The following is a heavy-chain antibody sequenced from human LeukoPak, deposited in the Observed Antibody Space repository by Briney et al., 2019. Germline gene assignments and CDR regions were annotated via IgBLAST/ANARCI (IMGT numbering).Heavy chain of an antibody. CDR2: ISGSGGST. J-gene: IGHJ4*02. Sequence: GGSLRLSYAASGFTFSDYYMSWIRQAPGKGLEWVSAISGSGGSTYYADSVKGRFTISRDNAENSLYLEMNSLRVDDTAIYYCVRESWSYRPIDFWGQGTLVMVSS. CDR1: GFTFSDYY. CDR3: VRESWSYRPIDF. D-gene: IGHD3-10*01. V-gene: IGHV3-11*04.